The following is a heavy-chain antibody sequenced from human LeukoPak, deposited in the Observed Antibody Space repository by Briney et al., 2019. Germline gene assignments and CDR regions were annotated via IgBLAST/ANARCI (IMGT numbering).Heavy chain of an antibody. J-gene: IGHJ6*02. CDR2: INHSGST. CDR1: GGSFSGYY. Sequence: PSETLSLTCAVYGGSFSGYYWSWIRQPPGKGLEWIGEINHSGSTNYNPSLKSRVTISVDTSKNQFSLKLSSVTAADTAVYYCARVDCGRTPDPAAAGGYYYYYYGMDVWGQGTTVTVS. CDR3: ARVDCGRTPDPAAAGGYYYYYYGMDV. D-gene: IGHD6-13*01. V-gene: IGHV4-34*01.